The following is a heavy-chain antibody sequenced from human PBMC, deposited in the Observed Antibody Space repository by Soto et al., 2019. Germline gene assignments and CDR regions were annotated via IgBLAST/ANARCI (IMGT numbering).Heavy chain of an antibody. V-gene: IGHV4-59*01. J-gene: IGHJ4*02. CDR2: IYYSGST. Sequence: SPTLPLTCTVSGASIISIYRSWIRLPPGKGLEWIGYIYYSGSTNYNPSLKSRVTISVDTSKNQFSLKLSSVTAADTAMYYCARDTTPSLWGQGTLVTVS. CDR3: ARDTTPSL. D-gene: IGHD1-1*01. CDR1: GASIISIY.